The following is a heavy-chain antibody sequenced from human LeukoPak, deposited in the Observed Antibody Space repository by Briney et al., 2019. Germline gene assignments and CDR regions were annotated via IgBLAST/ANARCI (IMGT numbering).Heavy chain of an antibody. J-gene: IGHJ4*02. V-gene: IGHV1-69*13. CDR3: ARTVVTYLDY. CDR1: GYTFTSYG. Sequence: SVKVSCKASGYTFTSYGISWVRQAPGQGLEWMGGIIPIFGTANYAQKFQGRVTITADESTSTAYMELSSLRSEDTAVYYCARTVVTYLDYWGQGTLVTVSS. D-gene: IGHD4-23*01. CDR2: IIPIFGTA.